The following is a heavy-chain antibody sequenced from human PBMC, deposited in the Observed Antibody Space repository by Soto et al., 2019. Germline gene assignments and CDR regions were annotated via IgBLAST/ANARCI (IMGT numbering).Heavy chain of an antibody. Sequence: SETMCLPCTVCGGSVNSRHYYWSWMRQPPGRGLQWVGYISYTGSASDAAYLNTRPSISLDTSKNQFSVNLTSVTAADTAVYYCARDSPTKFGAGSYYYYAVGGWGRGTTGTVAS. D-gene: IGHD3-10*01. CDR3: ARDSPTKFGAGSYYYYAVGG. CDR1: GGSVNSRHYY. J-gene: IGHJ6*02. V-gene: IGHV4-61*01. CDR2: ISYTGSA.